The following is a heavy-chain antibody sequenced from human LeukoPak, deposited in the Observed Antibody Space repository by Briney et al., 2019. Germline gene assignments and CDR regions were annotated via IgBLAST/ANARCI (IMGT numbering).Heavy chain of an antibody. D-gene: IGHD3-10*01. CDR3: ARAILWFGETQSEYYFDY. CDR1: GFTFSDHY. CDR2: IEQDGGDK. V-gene: IGHV3-7*01. J-gene: IGHJ4*02. Sequence: TGGSLRLSCEASGFTFSDHYMAWVRQAPGKGLEWVANIEQDGGDKYYVDSVKGCFTISKDNAKNSLYLQMNSLRAEDTAVYYCARAILWFGETQSEYYFDYWGQGSLVTVSS.